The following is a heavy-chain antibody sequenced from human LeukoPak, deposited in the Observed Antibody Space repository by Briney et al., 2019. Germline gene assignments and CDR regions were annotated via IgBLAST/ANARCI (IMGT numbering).Heavy chain of an antibody. Sequence: ASVKVSCKASGYTFTSYYMHWVRQAPGQGLEWMGIINPSGGSTSYAQKFQGRVTMTRDTSTSTVYMELSSLRSEDTAVYYCAHLSTMSSPPDDAFDIWGQGTMVTVSS. CDR1: GYTFTSYY. CDR2: INPSGGST. D-gene: IGHD5/OR15-5a*01. CDR3: AHLSTMSSPPDDAFDI. V-gene: IGHV1-46*01. J-gene: IGHJ3*02.